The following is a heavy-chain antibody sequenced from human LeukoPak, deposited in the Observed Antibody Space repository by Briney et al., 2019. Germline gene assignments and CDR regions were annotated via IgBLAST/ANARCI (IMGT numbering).Heavy chain of an antibody. CDR3: ARGLGYCTSTTCLLPFDY. CDR1: GFTVSTYY. J-gene: IGHJ4*02. Sequence: GGSLRLSCAASGFTVSTYYMTWVRQAPGKGLECVAVIYRGGSTYYADSVKGRFTVSRDNSKNTLYLQMNSLRAEDTAMFYCARGLGYCTSTTCLLPFDYWGQGTLVTVSS. V-gene: IGHV3-53*01. D-gene: IGHD2-2*01. CDR2: IYRGGST.